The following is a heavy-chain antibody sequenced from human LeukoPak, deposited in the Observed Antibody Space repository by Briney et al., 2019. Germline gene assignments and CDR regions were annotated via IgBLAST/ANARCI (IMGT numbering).Heavy chain of an antibody. CDR1: GYTFTSYG. CDR2: ISGYNGNT. Sequence: ASVKVSCKASGYTFTSYGISWVRQAPGQGLEWMGWISGYNGNTNYAQKLQGRVTMTTDTSTSTAYMELRSLRSDDTAVYYCAGPTVTTLGYYMDVWGKGTTVTVSS. CDR3: AGPTVTTLGYYMDV. V-gene: IGHV1-18*01. J-gene: IGHJ6*03. D-gene: IGHD4-11*01.